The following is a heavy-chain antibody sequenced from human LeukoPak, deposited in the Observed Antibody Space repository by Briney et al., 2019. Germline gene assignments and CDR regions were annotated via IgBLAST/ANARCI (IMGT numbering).Heavy chain of an antibody. CDR1: GGSFSGYC. CDR2: INQIGST. D-gene: IGHD6-19*01. V-gene: IGHV4-34*01. Sequence: SETLSLTCAVYGGSFSGYCWSWIRQPPGKGLGWIGEINQIGSTDYNPSRKRRVNISVDKSKNQFSLKLSSVAAADTAVYYCARGVRFITVAGGTREFDYWGQGTLVAVSS. CDR3: ARGVRFITVAGGTREFDY. J-gene: IGHJ4*02.